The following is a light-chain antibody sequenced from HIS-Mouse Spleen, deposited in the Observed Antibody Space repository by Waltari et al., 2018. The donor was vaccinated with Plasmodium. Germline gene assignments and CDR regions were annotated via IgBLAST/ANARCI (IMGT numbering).Light chain of an antibody. CDR1: QSVSSN. J-gene: IGKJ3*01. CDR2: GAS. V-gene: IGKV3-15*01. Sequence: EIVITQSPATLSVSQGKGATLSCRASQSVSSNLAWYQQKPGQAPRLLIYGASTRATSIPARFSGSGSGTEFTLTISSLQYEDFAVYYCQQYNNWSFTFGPGTKVDIK. CDR3: QQYNNWSFT.